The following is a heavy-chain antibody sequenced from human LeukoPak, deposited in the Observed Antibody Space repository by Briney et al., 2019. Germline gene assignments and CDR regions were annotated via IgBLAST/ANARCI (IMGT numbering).Heavy chain of an antibody. D-gene: IGHD4-17*01. CDR2: MNPNSGNT. CDR3: ARADYGDYYGGIDY. J-gene: IGHJ4*02. Sequence: GASVKVSCKASGYTFTSYDINWVRQATGQGLEWMGWMNPNSGNTGYAQKFQGRVTMTRNTSISTAYMELSSLRSEDTAVYYCARADYGDYYGGIDYWGQGTLVTVSS. V-gene: IGHV1-8*01. CDR1: GYTFTSYD.